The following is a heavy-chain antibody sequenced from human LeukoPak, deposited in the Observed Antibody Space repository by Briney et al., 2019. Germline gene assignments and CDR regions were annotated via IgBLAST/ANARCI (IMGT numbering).Heavy chain of an antibody. D-gene: IGHD1-26*01. J-gene: IGHJ4*02. Sequence: ASVKVSCKASGYTFTGYYMHWVRQAPGQGLEWMGWTNPNSGGANYAQKFQGRVTMTRDTSISTAYMELSRLRSDDTAVYYCASSMRATRYFDDWGQGTLVTVSS. V-gene: IGHV1-2*02. CDR2: TNPNSGGA. CDR1: GYTFTGYY. CDR3: ASSMRATRYFDD.